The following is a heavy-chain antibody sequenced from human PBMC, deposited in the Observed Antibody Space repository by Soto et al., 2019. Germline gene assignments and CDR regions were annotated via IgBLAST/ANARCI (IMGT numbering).Heavy chain of an antibody. Sequence: QVQLQESGPGLVKPSQTLSLTCTVSGGSISSGDYYWSWIRQPPGKGLEWIGYIYYSGSTYYNPSHQRRVTISAATSKNQSPLKLSSVTAADTAVYYCARGYSGYDHWGQGTLVTVSP. CDR3: ARGYSGYDH. D-gene: IGHD5-12*01. CDR2: IYYSGST. CDR1: GGSISSGDYY. J-gene: IGHJ5*02. V-gene: IGHV4-30-4*01.